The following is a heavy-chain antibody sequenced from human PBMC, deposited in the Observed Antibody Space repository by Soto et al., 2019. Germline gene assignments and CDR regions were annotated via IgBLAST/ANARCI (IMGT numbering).Heavy chain of an antibody. CDR2: IYRDGST. CDR3: ARSVVGQAAS. J-gene: IGHJ4*02. V-gene: IGHV3-66*01. CDR1: GLTVSRNY. D-gene: IGHD2-15*01. Sequence: EVQLVESGGGLVQPGGSLRLSCAASGLTVSRNYMNWVRQAPGKGLEGVSIIYRDGSTSYIDSVKGRFTISRDSSKNFLYLEMNSLIVEDTGVYYCARSVVGQAASWGQGTLVTVCS.